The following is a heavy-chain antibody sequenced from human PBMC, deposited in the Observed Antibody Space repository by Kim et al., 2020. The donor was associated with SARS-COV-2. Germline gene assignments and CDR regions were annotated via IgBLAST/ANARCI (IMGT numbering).Heavy chain of an antibody. D-gene: IGHD6-6*01. V-gene: IGHV3-30*07. J-gene: IGHJ3*02. Sequence: RFTIARDNSTNTLYLQMNSLRAEDTAVYYCARVDGLGGKYSSSERDAFDIWGQGTMVTVSS. CDR3: ARVDGLGGKYSSSERDAFDI.